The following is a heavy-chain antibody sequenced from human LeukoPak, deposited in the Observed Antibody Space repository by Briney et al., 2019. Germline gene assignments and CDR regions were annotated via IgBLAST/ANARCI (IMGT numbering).Heavy chain of an antibody. V-gene: IGHV3-23*01. Sequence: GGSLRLSCAASGFTVSSNYMSWVRQAPGKGLEWVSVISGSGGSTYYADSVKGRFTISRDNSKNTLYLQMNSLRAEDTAVYYCAKDLPPGITMIVVVTHYFDYWGQGTLVTVSS. D-gene: IGHD3-22*01. CDR2: ISGSGGST. J-gene: IGHJ4*02. CDR3: AKDLPPGITMIVVVTHYFDY. CDR1: GFTVSSNY.